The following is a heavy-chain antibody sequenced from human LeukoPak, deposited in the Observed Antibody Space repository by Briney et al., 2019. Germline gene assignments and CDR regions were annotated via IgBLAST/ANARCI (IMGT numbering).Heavy chain of an antibody. D-gene: IGHD6-13*01. CDR2: IWYDGSNK. Sequence: GGSLRLSCAASGFTFSTYGMNWVRQAPGKGLEWVAVIWYDGSNKYYADSVKGRFTMSRDNSKNTLYLQMNSLRAEDTAVYYCAKDPPGYSSSWYGTFDYWGQGTLVTASS. CDR1: GFTFSTYG. CDR3: AKDPPGYSSSWYGTFDY. V-gene: IGHV3-33*06. J-gene: IGHJ4*02.